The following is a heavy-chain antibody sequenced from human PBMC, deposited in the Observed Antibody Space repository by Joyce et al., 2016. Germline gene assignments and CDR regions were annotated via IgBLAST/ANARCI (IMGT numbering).Heavy chain of an antibody. CDR1: GGTLSKYT. J-gene: IGHJ1*01. V-gene: IGHV1-69*08. CDR3: ARDDFYDSTDYREYFQH. CDR2: IIPIRGIA. D-gene: IGHD3-22*01. Sequence: QVQLVQSGAEVKKPGSSVKVSCKASGGTLSKYTISWVRQAPGQGLEWMGRIIPIRGIANFAQKFQGRVTLSADRSTDTAYMELSSLRFEDTAIYYCARDDFYDSTDYREYFQHWGQGTLVTVSS.